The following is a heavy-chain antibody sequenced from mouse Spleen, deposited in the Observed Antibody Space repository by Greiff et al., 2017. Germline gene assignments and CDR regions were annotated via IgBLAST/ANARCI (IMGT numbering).Heavy chain of an antibody. D-gene: IGHD2-1*01. CDR1: GYTFTSYW. V-gene: IGHV1-55*01. Sequence: VQLQQPGAELVKPGASVKMSCKASGYTFTSYWITWVKQRPGQGLEWIGDIYPGSGSTNYNEKFKSKATLTVDTSSSTAYMQLSSLTSEDSAVYYCARSVPFYGNYVGGYYFDYWGQGTTLTVSS. CDR2: IYPGSGST. J-gene: IGHJ2*01. CDR3: ARSVPFYGNYVGGYYFDY.